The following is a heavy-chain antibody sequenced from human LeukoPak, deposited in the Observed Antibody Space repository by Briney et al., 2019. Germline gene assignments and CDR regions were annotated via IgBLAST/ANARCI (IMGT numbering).Heavy chain of an antibody. Sequence: GSLRLSCAASGFTFSGSAMHWVRQASGKGLEWVGRIRSKANSYATAYAASVKGRFTISRDDSKNTAYLQMNSLKTEDTAVYYCTRGYSSSWYGEDYFDYWGQGTLVTVSS. CDR1: GFTFSGSA. V-gene: IGHV3-73*01. CDR2: IRSKANSYAT. CDR3: TRGYSSSWYGEDYFDY. D-gene: IGHD6-13*01. J-gene: IGHJ4*02.